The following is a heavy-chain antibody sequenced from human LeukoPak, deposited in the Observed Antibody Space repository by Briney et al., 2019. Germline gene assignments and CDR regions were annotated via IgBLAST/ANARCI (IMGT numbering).Heavy chain of an antibody. CDR1: GFTFSSNA. V-gene: IGHV3-74*01. CDR2: INTDGSST. J-gene: IGHJ4*02. Sequence: GGSLRLSCSASGFTFSSNAMSWVRQAPGKGLVWVSRINTDGSSTSYADSVKGRFTISRDNAKNTLDLQMNSLRAEDTAVYYCARGGRGYSYGYDYWGQGTLVTVSS. D-gene: IGHD5-18*01. CDR3: ARGGRGYSYGYDY.